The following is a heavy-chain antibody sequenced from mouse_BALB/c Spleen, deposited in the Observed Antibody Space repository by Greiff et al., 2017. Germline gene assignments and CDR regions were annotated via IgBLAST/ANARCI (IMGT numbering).Heavy chain of an antibody. V-gene: IGHV2-9*02. J-gene: IGHJ4*01. D-gene: IGHD2-10*02. Sequence: VKLVESGPGLVAPSQSLSITCTVSGFSLTSYGVHWVRQPPGKGLEWLGVIWAGGSTNYNSALMSRLSISKDNSKSQVFLKMNSLQTDDTAMYYCAREKYGNFYAMDYWGQGTSVTVSS. CDR1: GFSLTSYG. CDR2: IWAGGST. CDR3: AREKYGNFYAMDY.